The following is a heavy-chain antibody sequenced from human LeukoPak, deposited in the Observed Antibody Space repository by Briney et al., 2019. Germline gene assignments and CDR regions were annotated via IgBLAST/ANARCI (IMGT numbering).Heavy chain of an antibody. CDR3: ARGGYNGYDLNTFDY. D-gene: IGHD5-12*01. CDR2: ISRSTSYI. J-gene: IGHJ4*02. CDR1: GFTFSTYA. V-gene: IGHV3-21*01. Sequence: GGSLRLSCAASGFTFSTYAMNWVRQAPGKGLEWVSCISRSTSYIYYADSVKGRFTISRDNAKNSLYLQLNSLRAEDTAVYYCARGGYNGYDLNTFDYWGQGTLVTVSS.